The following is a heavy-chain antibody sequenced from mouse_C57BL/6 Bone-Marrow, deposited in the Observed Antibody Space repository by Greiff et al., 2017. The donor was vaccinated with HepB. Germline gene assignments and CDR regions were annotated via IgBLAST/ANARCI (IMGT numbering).Heavy chain of an antibody. CDR2: INPSSGYT. J-gene: IGHJ2*01. V-gene: IGHV1-4*01. CDR3: ARWFGRDY. D-gene: IGHD1-1*02. Sequence: QVQLQQSGAELARPGASVKMSCKASGYTFPSYTMHWVKQRPGQGLEWIGNINPSSGYTKYNQKFKNKATLTADKSSSTAYMQLSSLTSEDSAVYYCARWFGRDYWGQGTTLTVSS. CDR1: GYTFPSYT.